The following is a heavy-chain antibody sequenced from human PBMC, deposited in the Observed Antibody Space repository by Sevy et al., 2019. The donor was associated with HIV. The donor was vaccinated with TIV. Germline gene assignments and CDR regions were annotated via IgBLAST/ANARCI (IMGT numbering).Heavy chain of an antibody. CDR1: GFTFGDA. CDR2: IRSKAYGGTT. Sequence: GGSLRLSCTASGFTFGDAMSWFRQAPGKGLEGVGFIRSKAYGGTTEYAASVKGRFTISRDDSKSIAYLQMNSLKTEDTAVYYCTRAGYYDSSGPLDYWGQGTLVTVSS. CDR3: TRAGYYDSSGPLDY. D-gene: IGHD3-22*01. J-gene: IGHJ4*02. V-gene: IGHV3-49*03.